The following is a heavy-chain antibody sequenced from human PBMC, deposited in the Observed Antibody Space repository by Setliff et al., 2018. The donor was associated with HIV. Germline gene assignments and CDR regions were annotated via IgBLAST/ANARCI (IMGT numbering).Heavy chain of an antibody. Sequence: GASVKVSCKASGYTFTSYDISWVRQAPGQGLEWMGWMSTYNGNTNYAQKVQGRVTMTTDTSTSTAYMELRSLRSDDTAVYYCARSEGQWLRPKGALCDYWGQGTLVTVSS. CDR2: MSTYNGNT. V-gene: IGHV1-18*01. J-gene: IGHJ4*02. CDR3: ARSEGQWLRPKGALCDY. CDR1: GYTFTSYD. D-gene: IGHD5-12*01.